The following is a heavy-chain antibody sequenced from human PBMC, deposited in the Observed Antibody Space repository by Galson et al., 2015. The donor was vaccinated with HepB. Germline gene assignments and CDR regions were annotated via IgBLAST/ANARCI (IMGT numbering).Heavy chain of an antibody. V-gene: IGHV3-64D*06. Sequence: SLRLSCAASGFTFSSYAMHWVRQAPGKGLEYVSAISSNGGSTYYADSVKGRFAISRDNSKNTLYLQMSSLRAEDTAVYYCVKADSWYFGSFDRNFDYWGQGTLVTVSS. D-gene: IGHD6-13*01. J-gene: IGHJ4*02. CDR1: GFTFSSYA. CDR2: ISSNGGST. CDR3: VKADSWYFGSFDRNFDY.